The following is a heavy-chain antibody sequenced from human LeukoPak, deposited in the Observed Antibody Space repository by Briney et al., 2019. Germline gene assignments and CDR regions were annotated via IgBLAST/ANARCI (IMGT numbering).Heavy chain of an antibody. CDR1: GGSISSSNW. D-gene: IGHD1-7*01. CDR3: ACVPTGTISIDY. V-gene: IGHV4-4*02. Sequence: SGTLSLTCAVSGGSISSSNWWSWVRQPPGKGLEWIGSIYYSGSTYYNPSLKSRVTISVDTSKNQFSLKLSSVTAADTAVYYCACVPTGTISIDYWGQGTLVTVSS. J-gene: IGHJ4*02. CDR2: IYYSGST.